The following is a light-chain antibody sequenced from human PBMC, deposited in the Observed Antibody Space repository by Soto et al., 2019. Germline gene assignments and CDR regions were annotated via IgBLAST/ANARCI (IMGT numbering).Light chain of an antibody. V-gene: IGKV3D-15*01. CDR2: GAS. Sequence: EIVMTQSPATLSVSPGERATLSCRASQGVRSNLAWYQQKPGQPPRLVISGASTRAPGIPARFSGFGSGTDFTLTISSLQSEDFAIYYCQQYYSSPLTFGGGTKV. CDR3: QQYYSSPLT. CDR1: QGVRSN. J-gene: IGKJ4*01.